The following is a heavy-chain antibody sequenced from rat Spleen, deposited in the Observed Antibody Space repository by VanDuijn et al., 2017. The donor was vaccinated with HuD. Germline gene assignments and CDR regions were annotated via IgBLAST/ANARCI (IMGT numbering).Heavy chain of an antibody. V-gene: IGHV5-17*01. CDR1: RFTFSDYA. Sequence: EVQLVESGGGLVQPGRSLKLSCAASRFTFSDYAMAWVRQAPKKGLEWVSTIIYDGRSTYYRDSVKGRFTISRDNARSTLYLQMDSLRSEDTATYYCARGRGIVYFDYWGQGVMVTVSS. D-gene: IGHD1-11*01. CDR2: IIYDGRST. CDR3: ARGRGIVYFDY. J-gene: IGHJ2*01.